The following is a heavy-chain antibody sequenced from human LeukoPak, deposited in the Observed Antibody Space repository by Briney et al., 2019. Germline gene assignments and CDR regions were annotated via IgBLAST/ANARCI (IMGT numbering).Heavy chain of an antibody. CDR1: GYTFTSYA. V-gene: IGHV1-3*01. Sequence: ASVRVSCKASGYTFTSYAMHWVRQAPGQRLEWMGWNNAGNGNTKYSQKFQGRVTITRDTSASTAYMELSSLRSEDTAVYYCARDYEAYCGGDCSPYFDYWGQGTLVTVSS. D-gene: IGHD2-21*02. CDR2: NNAGNGNT. CDR3: ARDYEAYCGGDCSPYFDY. J-gene: IGHJ4*02.